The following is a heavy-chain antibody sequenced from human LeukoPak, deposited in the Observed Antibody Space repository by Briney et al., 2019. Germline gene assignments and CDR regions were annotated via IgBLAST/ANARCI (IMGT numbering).Heavy chain of an antibody. CDR3: ARGLRIINGLDV. CDR2: LNPHSGGT. CDR1: GYTLRDYY. D-gene: IGHD2-15*01. V-gene: IGHV1-2*02. J-gene: IGHJ6*02. Sequence: ASVKVSCKASGYTLRDYYIYWVRQAPGQGLEWLGWLNPHSGGTNYAQKFQGRVTLTSGTSISTAYMELSPLTSDDTAIYYCARGLRIINGLDVWGQGTTVIVSS.